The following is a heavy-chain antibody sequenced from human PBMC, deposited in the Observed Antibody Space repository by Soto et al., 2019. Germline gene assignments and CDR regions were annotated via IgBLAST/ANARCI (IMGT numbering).Heavy chain of an antibody. J-gene: IGHJ6*03. CDR1: GYTFTSYG. Sequence: ASVKVSCKASGYTFTSYGISWVRQAPGQGLEWMGWISAYNGNTNYAQKLQGRVTMTTDTSTSTAYMELRSLRSDDTAVYYCARDKSGYSYGYVYYYDMDVWGKGTTVTVSS. D-gene: IGHD5-18*01. CDR2: ISAYNGNT. V-gene: IGHV1-18*01. CDR3: ARDKSGYSYGYVYYYDMDV.